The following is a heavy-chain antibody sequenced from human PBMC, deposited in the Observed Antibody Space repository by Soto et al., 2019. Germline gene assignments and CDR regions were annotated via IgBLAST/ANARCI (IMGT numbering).Heavy chain of an antibody. CDR2: ISGSGGST. Sequence: HPGGSLRLSCAASGFTFSSYVMIWVRQAPGKGLEWVSAISGSGGSTYYADSVKGRFTISRDNSKNTLYLQMNSLRAEDTAVYYCAKAESLIYYYYYGMDVWGQGTTVTVSS. J-gene: IGHJ6*02. V-gene: IGHV3-23*01. CDR1: GFTFSSYV. CDR3: AKAESLIYYYYYGMDV.